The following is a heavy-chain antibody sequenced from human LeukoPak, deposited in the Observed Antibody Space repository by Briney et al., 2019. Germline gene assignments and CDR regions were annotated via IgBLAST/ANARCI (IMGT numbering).Heavy chain of an antibody. CDR1: GGSISSYH. J-gene: IGHJ4*02. CDR3: ARSSGIFYFAS. Sequence: PSETLSLTCTVSGGSISSYHWIWIRQPAGKGLEWIGRMPTSGSTNYNPSLKSRVTMSIDTSKNQFSLKLSSVTAADTAVYYCARSSGIFYFASWGQGTLVTVSS. V-gene: IGHV4-4*07. CDR2: MPTSGST. D-gene: IGHD1-26*01.